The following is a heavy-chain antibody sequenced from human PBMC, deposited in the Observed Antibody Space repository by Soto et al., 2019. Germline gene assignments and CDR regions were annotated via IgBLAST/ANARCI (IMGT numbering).Heavy chain of an antibody. CDR2: ISWNSGSI. CDR3: AKDIGYDLSPLGYFDY. D-gene: IGHD5-12*01. V-gene: IGHV3-9*01. J-gene: IGHJ4*02. Sequence: SGGSLRLSCVASGFTFDDYAMHWFRQAPGKGLEWVSGISWNSGSIGYADSVKGRFTISRDNAKNSLYLQMNSLRSEDTALYYCAKDIGYDLSPLGYFDYWGQGTLVTVSS. CDR1: GFTFDDYA.